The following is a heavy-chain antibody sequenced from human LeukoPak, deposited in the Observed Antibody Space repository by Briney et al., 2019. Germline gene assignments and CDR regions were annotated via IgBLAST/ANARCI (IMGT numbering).Heavy chain of an antibody. J-gene: IGHJ3*02. D-gene: IGHD6-13*01. Sequence: SETLSLTCTVSGGSISSYYWSWIRQPPGKGLEWIGYIYYSGSTNHNPSLKSRVTISVDTSKNQFSLKLSSVTAADTAVYYCARDSRYSSSWYLFDAFDIWGQGTMVTVSS. CDR1: GGSISSYY. CDR2: IYYSGST. V-gene: IGHV4-59*01. CDR3: ARDSRYSSSWYLFDAFDI.